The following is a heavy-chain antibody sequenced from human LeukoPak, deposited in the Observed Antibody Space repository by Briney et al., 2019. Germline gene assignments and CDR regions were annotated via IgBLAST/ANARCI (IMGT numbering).Heavy chain of an antibody. CDR1: GGTFSSYA. D-gene: IGHD2-2*01. CDR3: AREEVYCSSTSCYFP. V-gene: IGHV1-69*13. CDR2: TIPIFGTA. Sequence: SVKVSCKASGGTFSSYAISWVRQAPGQGLEWMGGTIPIFGTANYAQKFQGRVTITADESTSTAYMELSSLRSEDTAVYYCAREEVYCSSTSCYFPWGQGTLVTVSS. J-gene: IGHJ5*02.